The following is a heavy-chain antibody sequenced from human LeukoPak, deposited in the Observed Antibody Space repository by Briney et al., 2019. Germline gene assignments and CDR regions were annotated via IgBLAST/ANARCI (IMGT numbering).Heavy chain of an antibody. D-gene: IGHD4-17*01. CDR3: AREVYGDDYFDQ. Sequence: PGGSPRLSCAASGFTFSRNWMSWVRQAPGKGPEWVANIKQDGSEKYYVDSMKGRFTISRDNAKMSLYLQMNSLIAEDTAVYYCAREVYGDDYFDQWGQGTLVTVSS. CDR2: IKQDGSEK. V-gene: IGHV3-7*05. CDR1: GFTFSRNW. J-gene: IGHJ4*02.